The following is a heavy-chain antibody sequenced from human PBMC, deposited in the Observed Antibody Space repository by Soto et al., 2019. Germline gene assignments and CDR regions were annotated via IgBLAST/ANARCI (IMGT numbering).Heavy chain of an antibody. CDR1: GFTFSSLW. Sequence: EVQLVESGGDLVQPGGSLRLSCAASGFTFSSLWMTWVRQAPGKGLECVANIKEDGSVKYYVDSVKGRFTISRDNAKNSLYLQMVGLRAEDKDVYYCASATRSPDFRGQGTLVTVSS. CDR2: IKEDGSVK. J-gene: IGHJ4*02. V-gene: IGHV3-7*05. CDR3: ASATRSPDF.